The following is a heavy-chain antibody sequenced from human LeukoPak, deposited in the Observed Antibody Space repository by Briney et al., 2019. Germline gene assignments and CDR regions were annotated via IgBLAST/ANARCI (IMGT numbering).Heavy chain of an antibody. D-gene: IGHD3-10*01. CDR1: GGSFSGYY. J-gene: IGHJ5*02. V-gene: IGHV4-34*01. Sequence: PSETPSLTCAVYGGSFSGYYWSWIRQPPGKGLEWIGEINHSGSTNYNPSLKSRVTISVDTSKNQFSLKLSSVTAADTAVYYCARVTMPGSSAMGWFDPWGQGTLVTVSS. CDR3: ARVTMPGSSAMGWFDP. CDR2: INHSGST.